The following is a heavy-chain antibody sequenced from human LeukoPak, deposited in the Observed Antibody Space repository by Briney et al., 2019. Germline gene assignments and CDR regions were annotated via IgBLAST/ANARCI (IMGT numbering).Heavy chain of an antibody. V-gene: IGHV3-23*01. J-gene: IGHJ5*02. CDR1: GLTFSSYA. CDR3: AKEVVVSAAVGTVGFDP. D-gene: IGHD6-13*01. CDR2: ISGSGSRT. Sequence: SGGSLRPSCAASGLTFSSYAMSWVRQAPGKGLEWVSAISGSGSRTYYADSVKGRFTISRDNSKNILYLRINSLRADDTAVYYCAKEVVVSAAVGTVGFDPWGQGTLVTVSS.